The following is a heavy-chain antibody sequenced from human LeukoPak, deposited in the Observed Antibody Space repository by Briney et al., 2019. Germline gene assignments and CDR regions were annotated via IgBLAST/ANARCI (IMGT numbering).Heavy chain of an antibody. CDR1: GFTISGYS. CDR3: ARDGNGDSSGYFDAFDI. J-gene: IGHJ3*02. Sequence: GGSLRLSCAASGFTISGYSLNWVRQAPGKGLEWIACIFSSGGTIFYAGSVKGRFTISRDNAKNSLYLQMNSLRAEDTAVYYCARDGNGDSSGYFDAFDIWGQGTMVTVSS. D-gene: IGHD3-22*01. V-gene: IGHV3-48*04. CDR2: IFSSGGTI.